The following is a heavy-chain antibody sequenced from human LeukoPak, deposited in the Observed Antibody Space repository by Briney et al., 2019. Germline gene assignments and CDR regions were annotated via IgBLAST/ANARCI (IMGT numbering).Heavy chain of an antibody. Sequence: SETLSLTCAVYGGSFSGYYWSWIRQPPGKGLEWIGEINHSGSTNYNPSLKSRVTISVDTSKNQFSLKLSSVTAADTAVYYCARESRTSTIFGVVTAKFDYWGQGTLVTVSS. CDR1: GGSFSGYY. V-gene: IGHV4-34*01. J-gene: IGHJ4*02. CDR2: INHSGST. D-gene: IGHD3-3*01. CDR3: ARESRTSTIFGVVTAKFDY.